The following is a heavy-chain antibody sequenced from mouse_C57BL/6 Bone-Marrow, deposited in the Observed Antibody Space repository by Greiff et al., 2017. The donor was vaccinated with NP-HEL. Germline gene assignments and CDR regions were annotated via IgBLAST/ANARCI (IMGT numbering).Heavy chain of an antibody. CDR2: IYPGDGDT. Sequence: QVQLQQSGPELVKPGASVKISCKASGYAFSSSWMNWVKQRPGKGLEWIGRIYPGDGDTNYNGKFKGKATLTADKSSSTAYMQLSSLTSEDSAVYFCARSGVQQDWYFDVWGTGTTVTVSS. J-gene: IGHJ1*03. V-gene: IGHV1-82*01. D-gene: IGHD2-14*01. CDR1: GYAFSSSW. CDR3: ARSGVQQDWYFDV.